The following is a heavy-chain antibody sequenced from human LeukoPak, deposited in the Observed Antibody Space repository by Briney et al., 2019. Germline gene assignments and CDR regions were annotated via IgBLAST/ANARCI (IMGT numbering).Heavy chain of an antibody. CDR3: ARGGLEPVDC. V-gene: IGHV3-74*01. D-gene: IGHD1-1*01. CDR1: GFSFSTYW. Sequence: GGSLRLSCAASGFSFSTYWMHWVRQAPGKGLVWVARINPDGSTSSYADSVKGRLTISRDNAKNTLYLQMSSLKADDTAVYYSARGGLEPVDCWGQGTLVTVSS. CDR2: INPDGSTS. J-gene: IGHJ4*02.